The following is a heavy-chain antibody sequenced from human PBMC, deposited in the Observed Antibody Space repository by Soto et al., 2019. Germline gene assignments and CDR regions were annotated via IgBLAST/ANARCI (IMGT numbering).Heavy chain of an antibody. CDR2: ISSSSSYI. D-gene: IGHD2-15*01. CDR3: ARDWVVVAATSDY. J-gene: IGHJ4*02. V-gene: IGHV3-21*01. Sequence: EVQLVESGGGLVKPGGSLRLSCAASGFTFSSYSMNWVRQAPGKGLEWVSSISSSSSYIYYADAVKGRFTISRDNAKNSLYLQMNSLRAEDTAVYYCARDWVVVAATSDYWGQGTLVTVSS. CDR1: GFTFSSYS.